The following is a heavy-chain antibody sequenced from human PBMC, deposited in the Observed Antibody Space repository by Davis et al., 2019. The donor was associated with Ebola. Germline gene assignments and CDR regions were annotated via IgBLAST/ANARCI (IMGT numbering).Heavy chain of an antibody. D-gene: IGHD1-26*01. CDR1: GGSISSDY. J-gene: IGHJ5*02. Sequence: PSETLSLTCTVSGGSISSDYWSWIRQPPGKGLEWIGYIYYSGSTNYNPSLESRVTISIDTSKNQFSLKLSSVTAADTAVYYCARAPGGRYYGWFDPWGQGTLVTVSS. CDR3: ARAPGGRYYGWFDP. CDR2: IYYSGST. V-gene: IGHV4-59*08.